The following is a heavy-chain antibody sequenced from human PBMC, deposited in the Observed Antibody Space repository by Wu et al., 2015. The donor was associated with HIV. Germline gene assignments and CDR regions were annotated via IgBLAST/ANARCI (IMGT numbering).Heavy chain of an antibody. CDR1: GYTFTGHD. D-gene: IGHD3-10*01. J-gene: IGHJ3*02. CDR2: LNPKSGYT. V-gene: IGHV1-8*01. Sequence: QVQLVQSGAEVKKPGASVRVSCKASGYTFTGHDVNWVRQTRGQGLEWMGWLNPKSGYTVYLQKFQGRVTITADESTSTAYMELSSLRSEDTAVYYCARDYVAHYYGSGSYYNFNAFDIWGQGTMVTVSS. CDR3: ARDYVAHYYGSGSYYNFNAFDI.